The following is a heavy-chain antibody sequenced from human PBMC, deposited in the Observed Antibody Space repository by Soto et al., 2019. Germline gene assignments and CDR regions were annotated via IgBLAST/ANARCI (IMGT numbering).Heavy chain of an antibody. CDR3: AKDTRDGYNYGAFDI. J-gene: IGHJ3*02. CDR1: GFTFDDYA. D-gene: IGHD5-12*01. V-gene: IGHV3-43*02. Sequence: GGSLRLSCAASGFTFDDYAMHWVRQAPGKGLEWVSLISGDGGRTYYADSVKGRFTIARDNSKNSLYLQMNSLRTEDTALYYCAKDTRDGYNYGAFDIWGQGTMVTVSS. CDR2: ISGDGGRT.